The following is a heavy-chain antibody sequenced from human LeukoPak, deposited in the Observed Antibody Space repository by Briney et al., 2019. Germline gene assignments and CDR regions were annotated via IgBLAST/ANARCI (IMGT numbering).Heavy chain of an antibody. D-gene: IGHD3-22*01. Sequence: SETLSLTCTVSGGSISSSSYYWGWIRQPPGKGLEWIGSIYYSGSTYYNPSLKSRVTISVDTSKNQFSLKLSSVTAADTAVYYCARVGYYYDSSGYYTYYFDYWGQGTLVTVSS. V-gene: IGHV4-39*07. CDR1: GGSISSSSYY. CDR2: IYYSGST. J-gene: IGHJ4*02. CDR3: ARVGYYYDSSGYYTYYFDY.